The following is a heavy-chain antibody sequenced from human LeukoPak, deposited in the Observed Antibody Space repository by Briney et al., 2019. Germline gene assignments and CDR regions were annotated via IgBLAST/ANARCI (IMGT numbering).Heavy chain of an antibody. CDR2: IYYSGST. D-gene: IGHD6-13*01. CDR3: ARDRRRDSSSWYYFDY. J-gene: IGHJ4*02. V-gene: IGHV4-59*01. Sequence: SETLSLTCTVSGVSISSYYWSWIRQPPGKGLEWIGYIYYSGSTNYNPSLKSRVTISVDTSKNQFSLKLSSVTAADTAVYYCARDRRRDSSSWYYFDYWGQGTLVTVSS. CDR1: GVSISSYY.